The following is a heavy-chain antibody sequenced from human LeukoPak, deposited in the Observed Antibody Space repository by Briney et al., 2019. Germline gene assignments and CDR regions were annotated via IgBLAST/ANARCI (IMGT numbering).Heavy chain of an antibody. Sequence: GGSLRLSCAASGFTFSSYGMHWVRQAPGKGLEWMAVISYDGSNKYYADSVKGRFTISRDNSKNTLYLQMNSLRAEDAAVYYCTTMIVVVIPPEGMDVWGQGTTVTVSS. D-gene: IGHD3-22*01. CDR3: TTMIVVVIPPEGMDV. CDR2: ISYDGSNK. J-gene: IGHJ6*02. CDR1: GFTFSSYG. V-gene: IGHV3-30*03.